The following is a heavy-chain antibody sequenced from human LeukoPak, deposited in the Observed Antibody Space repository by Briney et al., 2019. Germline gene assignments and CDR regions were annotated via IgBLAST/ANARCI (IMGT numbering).Heavy chain of an antibody. CDR1: GYTFTGYY. V-gene: IGHV1-18*04. CDR2: ISAYNGNT. D-gene: IGHD1-20*01. J-gene: IGHJ4*02. CDR3: AREAPPYNWNDVGYFDY. Sequence: ASVKVSCKASGYTFTGYYMHWVRQAPGQGLEWMGWISAYNGNTNYAQKLQGRVTMTTDTSTSTAYMELRSLRSDDTAVYYCAREAPPYNWNDVGYFDYWGQGTLVTVSS.